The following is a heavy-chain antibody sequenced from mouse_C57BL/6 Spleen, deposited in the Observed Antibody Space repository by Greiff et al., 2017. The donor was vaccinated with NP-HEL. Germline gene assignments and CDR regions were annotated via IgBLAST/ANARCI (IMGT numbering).Heavy chain of an antibody. J-gene: IGHJ4*01. D-gene: IGHD3-2*02. Sequence: QVQLQQPGAELVRPGSSVKLSCKASGYTFTSYWMAWVKQRPGQGLEWIGNIYPSDSETHYNQKFKGKATLTVDKSSRTAYMLLSSLTSEDSAVYVCARRAHATWYYAMDYWGQGTSVTVSS. CDR2: IYPSDSET. CDR3: ARRAHATWYYAMDY. CDR1: GYTFTSYW. V-gene: IGHV1-61*01.